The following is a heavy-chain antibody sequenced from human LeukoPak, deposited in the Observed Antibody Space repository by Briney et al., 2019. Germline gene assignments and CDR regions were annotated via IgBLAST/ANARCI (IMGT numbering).Heavy chain of an antibody. D-gene: IGHD2-2*01. V-gene: IGHV1-18*01. J-gene: IGHJ4*02. CDR2: ISAYNGDT. CDR1: GHTFSSYG. Sequence: ASVKVSCKTSGHTFSSYGISWVRQAPGQGLEWMGWISAYNGDTNYEQQLQGRVTMTTDTSTSTAYMELRSLRSDDTAVYYCARGLNTRLIDYWGQGTLVTVSS. CDR3: ARGLNTRLIDY.